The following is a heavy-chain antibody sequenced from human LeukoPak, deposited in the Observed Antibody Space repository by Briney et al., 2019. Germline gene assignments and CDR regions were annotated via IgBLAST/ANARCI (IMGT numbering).Heavy chain of an antibody. CDR1: GDSLSSYI. CDR2: IHYGGST. CDR3: ARQWDGDY. J-gene: IGHJ4*02. V-gene: IGHV4-59*08. D-gene: IGHD1-26*01. Sequence: PSETLSLTCTVSGDSLSSYIWSWIRQPPGKGLEWIGYIHYGGSTNYNPSLKSRVTISIDTSNNQFFLKLRSVTAADTAVYYCARQWDGDYWGQGTLVTVSS.